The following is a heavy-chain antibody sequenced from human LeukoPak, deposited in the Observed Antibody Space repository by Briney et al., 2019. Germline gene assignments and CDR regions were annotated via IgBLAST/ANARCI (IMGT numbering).Heavy chain of an antibody. J-gene: IGHJ6*02. V-gene: IGHV4-59*01. CDR1: GGSISSYY. CDR2: IYYSGST. CDR3: ARGRRYCSSTSCPYYYYYYGMDV. D-gene: IGHD2-2*01. Sequence: SETLSLTCTVSGGSISSYYWSWIRQPPGKGLEWIGYIYYSGSTNYDPSLKSRVTISVDTSKNQFSLKLSSVTAADTAVYYCARGRRYCSSTSCPYYYYYYGMDVWGQGSTVTVSS.